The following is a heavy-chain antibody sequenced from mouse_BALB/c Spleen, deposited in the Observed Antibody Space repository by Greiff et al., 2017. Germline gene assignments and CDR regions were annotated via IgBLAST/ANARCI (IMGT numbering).Heavy chain of an antibody. V-gene: IGHV1-39*01. CDR2: INPYYGST. Sequence: EVQLQQTGPELVKPGASVKISCKASGYSFTDYIMLWVKQSHGKSLEWIGNINPYYGSTSYNLKFKGKATLTVDKSSSTAYMQLNSLTSEDSAVYYCARGGDYDGNWYFDVWGAGTTVTVSS. CDR1: GYSFTDYI. CDR3: ARGGDYDGNWYFDV. J-gene: IGHJ1*01. D-gene: IGHD2-4*01.